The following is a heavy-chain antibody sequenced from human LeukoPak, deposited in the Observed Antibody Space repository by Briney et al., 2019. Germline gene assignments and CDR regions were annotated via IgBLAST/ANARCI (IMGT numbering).Heavy chain of an antibody. Sequence: RPGGSLRLSCAASGFTFSSYGMNWVRQAPGKGLEWVSGLSGSGGSTYYADSVKGRFTISRDNSKNTLYLQMNSLRAEDTAVYYCAKDGTYYYGSGSYPDRYWGQGTLVTVSS. CDR2: LSGSGGST. CDR3: AKDGTYYYGSGSYPDRY. CDR1: GFTFSSYG. J-gene: IGHJ4*02. D-gene: IGHD3-10*01. V-gene: IGHV3-23*01.